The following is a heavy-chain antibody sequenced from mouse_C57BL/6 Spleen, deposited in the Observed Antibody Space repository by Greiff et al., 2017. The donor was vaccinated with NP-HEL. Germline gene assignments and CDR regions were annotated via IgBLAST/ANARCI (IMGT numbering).Heavy chain of an antibody. CDR2: IYPGSGST. CDR1: GYTFTSYW. Sequence: QVQLQQSGAELVKPGASVKMSCKASGYTFTSYWITWVKQRPGQGLEWIGDIYPGSGSTNYNEKFKSKATLTVDTSSSTAYMQLSSLTSEDSAVYYCAREAPGLRREYYYAMDYWGQGTSVTVSS. J-gene: IGHJ4*01. D-gene: IGHD2-4*01. CDR3: AREAPGLRREYYYAMDY. V-gene: IGHV1-55*01.